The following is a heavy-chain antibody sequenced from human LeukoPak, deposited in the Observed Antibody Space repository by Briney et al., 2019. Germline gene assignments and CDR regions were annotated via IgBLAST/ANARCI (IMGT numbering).Heavy chain of an antibody. CDR3: AKELSPAAYYGMDI. D-gene: IGHD2-2*01. Sequence: GGSLRLSCAASGFTFSSYAMSWVRQAPGKGLEWVSSLSDSGGSTNYADSVKGRFTISRDNSKNTLYLQMISPRAEDTDVYYCAKELSPAAYYGMDIWGQGTTVTVSS. J-gene: IGHJ6*02. CDR2: LSDSGGST. CDR1: GFTFSSYA. V-gene: IGHV3-23*01.